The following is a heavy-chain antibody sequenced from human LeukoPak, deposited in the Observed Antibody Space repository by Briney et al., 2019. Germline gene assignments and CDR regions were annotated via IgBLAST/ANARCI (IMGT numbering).Heavy chain of an antibody. J-gene: IGHJ4*02. CDR2: MNPNSGNT. CDR1: GYTFIGYY. Sequence: ASVKVSCKASGYTFIGYYIHWVRQATGQGLEWMGWMNPNSGNTGSEQKFQGRVTMTRITSTSTAYMELSSLRSEDTAVYYCARYCSGGSCYSGFDYWGQGTLVTVSS. CDR3: ARYCSGGSCYSGFDY. V-gene: IGHV1-8*02. D-gene: IGHD2-15*01.